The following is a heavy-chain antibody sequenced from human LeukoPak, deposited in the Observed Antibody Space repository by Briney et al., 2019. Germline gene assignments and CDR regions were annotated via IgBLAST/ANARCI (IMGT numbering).Heavy chain of an antibody. CDR1: GYTFTSYG. V-gene: IGHV1-18*01. CDR2: ISAYNGNT. CDR3: ATSSMVRGVHYYYYGMDV. D-gene: IGHD3-10*01. Sequence: ASVKVSCKASGYTFTSYGISWVRQAPGQGLEWMGRISAYNGNTNYAQKLQGRVTMTTDTSTSTAYMELRSLRSDDTAVYYCATSSMVRGVHYYYYGMDVWGQGTTVTVSS. J-gene: IGHJ6*02.